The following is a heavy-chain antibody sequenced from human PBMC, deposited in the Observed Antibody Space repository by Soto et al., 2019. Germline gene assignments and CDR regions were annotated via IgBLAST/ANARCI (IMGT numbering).Heavy chain of an antibody. V-gene: IGHV3-13*01. D-gene: IGHD6-13*01. CDR1: GFTFSSYD. CDR3: TRGAAGFDY. CDR2: IGTAGDT. Sequence: GGSLRLSCAASGFTFSSYDFHWVRQATGKGLEWVSGIGTAGDTYYAGSVKGRFTISRENAKNSLYLQMNSLRAGDTAVYYCTRGAAGFDYWGQGALVTVSS. J-gene: IGHJ4*02.